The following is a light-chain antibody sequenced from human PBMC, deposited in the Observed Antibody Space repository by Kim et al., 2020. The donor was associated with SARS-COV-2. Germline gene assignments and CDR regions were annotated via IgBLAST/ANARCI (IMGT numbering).Light chain of an antibody. J-gene: IGLJ3*02. CDR1: NNNIGDQG. CDR2: TTN. CDR3: SAWDSNLSNWV. Sequence: LTQPPSLSKGLRQTATLTCTGNNNNIGDQGASWLQQHQGHPPKFLSYTTNNRPSGISERFSASRSGTTASLTISGLQPEDEADYYCSAWDSNLSNWVFGGGTKLTVL. V-gene: IGLV10-54*04.